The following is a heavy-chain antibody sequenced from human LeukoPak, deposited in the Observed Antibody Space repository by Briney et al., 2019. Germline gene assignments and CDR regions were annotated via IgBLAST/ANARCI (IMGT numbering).Heavy chain of an antibody. CDR3: ARGSPTTKELRFLEWSTYYYYYGMDV. V-gene: IGHV1-69*01. J-gene: IGHJ6*02. CDR1: GGTFSSYA. Sequence: SVKVSCKASGGTFSSYAISWVRQAPGQGLEWMGGIIPIFGTANYAQKFQGRVTITADESTSTAYMELSSLRSDDTAVYYCARGSPTTKELRFLEWSTYYYYYGMDVWGQGTTVTVSS. CDR2: IIPIFGTA. D-gene: IGHD3-3*01.